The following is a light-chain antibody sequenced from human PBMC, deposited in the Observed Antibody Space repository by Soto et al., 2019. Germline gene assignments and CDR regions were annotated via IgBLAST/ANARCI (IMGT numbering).Light chain of an antibody. V-gene: IGLV2-14*01. Sequence: QSVLTQPASVSGSPGQSITISCTGTSSDVGGYNYVSWYQQHPGKAPKLMIYDVSNRPSGVSNRFSGSKSGNTASLTISGLQAEDEADYYCSSYTSSSTPLYVFGTGNKVTVL. J-gene: IGLJ1*01. CDR2: DVS. CDR1: SSDVGGYNY. CDR3: SSYTSSSTPLYV.